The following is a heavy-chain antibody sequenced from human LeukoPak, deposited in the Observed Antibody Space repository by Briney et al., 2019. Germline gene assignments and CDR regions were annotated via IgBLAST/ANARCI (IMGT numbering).Heavy chain of an antibody. CDR3: AFGDYESNWFDP. J-gene: IGHJ5*02. D-gene: IGHD4-17*01. Sequence: QPGGSLRLSCAASGFTFSDHYMDWVRQAPGKGLEWVGRTRNKANSYTTEYAASVKGRFTISRDDSKNSLYLQMNSLKTEDTAVYYCAFGDYESNWFDPWGQGTLVIVSS. CDR1: GFTFSDHY. V-gene: IGHV3-72*01. CDR2: TRNKANSYTT.